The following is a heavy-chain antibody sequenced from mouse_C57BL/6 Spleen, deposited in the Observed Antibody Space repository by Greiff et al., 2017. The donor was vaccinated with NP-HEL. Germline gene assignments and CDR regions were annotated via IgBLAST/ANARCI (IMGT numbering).Heavy chain of an antibody. D-gene: IGHD1-1*02. CDR2: ISSGGSYT. Sequence: EVQRVESGGDLVKPGGSLKLSCAASGFTFSSYGMSWVRQTPDKRLEWVATISSGGSYTYYPDSVKGRFTISRDNAKNTLYLQMSSLKSEDTAMYYCARRYYVGYFDYWGQGTTLTVSS. V-gene: IGHV5-6*01. CDR3: ARRYYVGYFDY. J-gene: IGHJ2*01. CDR1: GFTFSSYG.